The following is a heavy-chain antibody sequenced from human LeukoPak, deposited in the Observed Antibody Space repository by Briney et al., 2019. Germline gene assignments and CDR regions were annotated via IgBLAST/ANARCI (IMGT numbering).Heavy chain of an antibody. V-gene: IGHV4-59*12. CDR3: ATIMIGPSRAGAFDI. CDR2: IYYSGST. CDR1: GGSISSYY. J-gene: IGHJ3*02. D-gene: IGHD3-16*01. Sequence: SETLSLTCTVSGGSISSYYWSWIRQPPGKGLEWIGYIYYSGSTNYNPSLKSRVTISVDTSKNQFSLKLSSVTAADTAVYYCATIMIGPSRAGAFDIWGQGTMVTVSS.